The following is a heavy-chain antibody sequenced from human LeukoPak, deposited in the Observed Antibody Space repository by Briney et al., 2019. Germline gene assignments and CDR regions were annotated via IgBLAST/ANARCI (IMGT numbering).Heavy chain of an antibody. D-gene: IGHD4-11*01. CDR3: AKDSLNDYSNPFDY. V-gene: IGHV3-33*06. CDR2: IWYDGSNK. J-gene: IGHJ4*02. CDR1: GFTFSSYG. Sequence: PGRSLRLSCAASGFTFSSYGMHLVRQAPGKGLEWVAVIWYDGSNKYYADSVKGRFTISRDNSKNTLYLQMNSLRAEDTAVYYCAKDSLNDYSNPFDYWGQGTLVTVSS.